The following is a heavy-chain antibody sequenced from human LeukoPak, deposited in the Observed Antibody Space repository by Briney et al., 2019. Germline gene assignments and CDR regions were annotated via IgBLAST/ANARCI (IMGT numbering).Heavy chain of an antibody. CDR1: GGSISSTSYY. Sequence: SETLSLTCTVSGGSISSTSYYWGWIRQPPGKGLEWIGSIYYSGSTYYNPSLTSRITISADTSKNQYSLKLNSVTAADTAVYYCARVVYGDSSKDFDYWGQGTLVTVSS. CDR3: ARVVYGDSSKDFDY. V-gene: IGHV4-39*07. CDR2: IYYSGST. D-gene: IGHD4-17*01. J-gene: IGHJ4*02.